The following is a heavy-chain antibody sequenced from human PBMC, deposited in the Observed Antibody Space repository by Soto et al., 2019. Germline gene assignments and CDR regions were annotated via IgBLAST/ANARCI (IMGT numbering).Heavy chain of an antibody. Sequence: QVQLQESGPGLVRPSETLSLTCSVSGGSISTYYWSWIRQPPGKGLEWIGHIYFSGNTNYNPSLKSRLTISLTTPNIKFSHSLGFMTAADTATSYCRRSFVQSSGYPIDYWGQGTLVAVSS. D-gene: IGHD3-22*01. CDR1: GGSISTYY. J-gene: IGHJ4*02. CDR3: RRSFVQSSGYPIDY. CDR2: IYFSGNT. V-gene: IGHV4-59*01.